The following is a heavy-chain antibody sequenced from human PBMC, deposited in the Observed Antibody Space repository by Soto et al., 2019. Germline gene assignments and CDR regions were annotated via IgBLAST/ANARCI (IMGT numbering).Heavy chain of an antibody. Sequence: QVQLQESGPGLVKPSEPLSVTCTVSGDSMSSYYWSWIRQPPGKGLEWIGYVHYSGSTKYNPSLKSRVTLSLDTSKNQLSLQLSSVTAANTAVYYLPRFTPFLTMITCFEPRVEGTLGTVS. CDR3: PRFTPFLTMITCFEP. J-gene: IGHJ5*02. D-gene: IGHD3-22*01. V-gene: IGHV4-59*01. CDR2: VHYSGST. CDR1: GDSMSSYY.